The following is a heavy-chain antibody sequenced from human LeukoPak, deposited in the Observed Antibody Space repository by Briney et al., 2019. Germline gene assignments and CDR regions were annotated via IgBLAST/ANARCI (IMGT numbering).Heavy chain of an antibody. CDR3: ARGPYYNILTGYSDWFDP. Sequence: GGSLRLSCAASGFTVSSNYMSWVRQAPGKGLEWVSVIYSGGSTYYADSVKGRFTISRDNSKNMLYLQMNSLRAEDTAVYYCARGPYYNILTGYSDWFDPWGQGTLVTVSS. CDR2: IYSGGST. D-gene: IGHD3-9*01. J-gene: IGHJ5*02. V-gene: IGHV3-53*01. CDR1: GFTVSSNY.